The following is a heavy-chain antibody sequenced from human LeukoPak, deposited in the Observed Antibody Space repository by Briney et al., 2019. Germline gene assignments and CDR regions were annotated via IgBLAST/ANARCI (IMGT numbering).Heavy chain of an antibody. CDR3: ARDTAMFY. J-gene: IGHJ4*02. D-gene: IGHD5-18*01. CDR1: GFTFSSYE. CDR2: ISSSSWTI. Sequence: GGSLRLSCAVSGFTFSSYEMNWVRQAPGKGLEWVSYISSSSWTIYYADSVKGRFTISRDSAQNSLYLQMDSLRVEDTAVYYCARDTAMFYWGQGTLVTVSS. V-gene: IGHV3-48*03.